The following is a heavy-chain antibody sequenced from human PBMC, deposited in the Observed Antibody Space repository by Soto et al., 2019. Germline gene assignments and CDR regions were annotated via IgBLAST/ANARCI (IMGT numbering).Heavy chain of an antibody. CDR3: ARVNGGNSVSSFDV. Sequence: VGSLRLSCAASGFTFSSYGMHWVRQAPGKGLEWVAVIWYDGSNKYYVDSVKGRFTISRDNSKNTLYLQINSLRAEDTAVYYWARVNGGNSVSSFDVRGKRNLVTV. V-gene: IGHV3-33*01. D-gene: IGHD3-9*01. CDR2: IWYDGSNK. CDR1: GFTFSSYG. J-gene: IGHJ4*02.